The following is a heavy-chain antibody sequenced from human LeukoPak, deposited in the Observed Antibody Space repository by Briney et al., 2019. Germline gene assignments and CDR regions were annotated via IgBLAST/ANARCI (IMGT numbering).Heavy chain of an antibody. Sequence: PGGSLRLSCAASGFTFSSYAMSWVRQAPGKGLEWVSAISGSGDSTYYSDSVKGRFTTSRDNSKNALYVQMNSLRAEDTAVYYCAKPLVSDYYDSSGYWGYWGQGTLVTVSS. CDR2: ISGSGDST. CDR1: GFTFSSYA. V-gene: IGHV3-23*01. CDR3: AKPLVSDYYDSSGYWGY. J-gene: IGHJ4*02. D-gene: IGHD3-22*01.